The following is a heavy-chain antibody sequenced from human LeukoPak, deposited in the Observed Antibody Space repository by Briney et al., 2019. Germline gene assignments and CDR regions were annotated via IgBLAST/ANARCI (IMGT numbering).Heavy chain of an antibody. Sequence: KPSETLSLTCAVYGGPFSGYYWSWIRQPPGKGLEWIGEINHSGSTNYNPSLKSRVTISVDTSKNQFSLKLSSVTAADTAVYYCAREGRIAAAGTYYYGMDVWGQGTTVTVSS. CDR3: AREGRIAAAGTYYYGMDV. V-gene: IGHV4-34*01. J-gene: IGHJ6*02. D-gene: IGHD6-13*01. CDR1: GGPFSGYY. CDR2: INHSGST.